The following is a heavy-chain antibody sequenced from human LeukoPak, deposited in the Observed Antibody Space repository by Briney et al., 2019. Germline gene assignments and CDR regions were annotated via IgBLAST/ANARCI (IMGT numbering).Heavy chain of an antibody. Sequence: GGSLRLSCAASGSTFSSYSMNWVRQAPGKGLEWVSGISWNSGSIGYADSVKGRFTISRDNAKNSLYLQMNSLRAEDMALYYCAKASSNDAFDIWGQGTMVTVSS. CDR1: GSTFSSYS. J-gene: IGHJ3*02. V-gene: IGHV3-9*03. D-gene: IGHD2-2*01. CDR3: AKASSNDAFDI. CDR2: ISWNSGSI.